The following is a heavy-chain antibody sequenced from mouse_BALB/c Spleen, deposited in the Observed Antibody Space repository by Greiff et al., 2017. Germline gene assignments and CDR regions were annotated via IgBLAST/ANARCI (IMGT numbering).Heavy chain of an antibody. CDR1: GFSLTSYG. CDR2: IWSGGST. D-gene: IGHD3-1*01. J-gene: IGHJ4*01. Sequence: VQRVESGPGLVQPSQSLSITCTVSGFSLTSYGVHWVRQSPGKGLEWLGVIWSGGSTDYNAAFISRLSISKDNSKSQVFFKMNSLQANDTAIYYCARNGGGYLYAMDYWGQGTSVTVSS. CDR3: ARNGGGYLYAMDY. V-gene: IGHV2-2*02.